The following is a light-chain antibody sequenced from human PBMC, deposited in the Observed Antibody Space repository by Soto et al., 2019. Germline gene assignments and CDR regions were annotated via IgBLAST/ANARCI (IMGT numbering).Light chain of an antibody. Sequence: EIVLTQSPATLSLSPGERATLSCRASQSVSGCLAWYQQKPGQAPRLLIYDASNRATGIPARFSGSGSGTDFTLTISSLQPEDFATYYCQQANSFPPTFGQGTKVDIK. CDR3: QQANSFPPT. CDR1: QSVSGC. J-gene: IGKJ1*01. V-gene: IGKV3-11*01. CDR2: DAS.